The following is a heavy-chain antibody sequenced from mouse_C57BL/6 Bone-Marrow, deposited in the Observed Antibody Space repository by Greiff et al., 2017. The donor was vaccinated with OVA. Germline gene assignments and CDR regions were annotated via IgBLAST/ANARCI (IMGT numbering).Heavy chain of an antibody. CDR2: IDPEDGDT. Sequence: VQLQQSGAELVRPGASVKLSCTASGFNIKDYYMHWVKQRPEQGLEWIGRIDPEDGDTEYAPKFQGKATMTADTSSNTAYLQLSSLTSEDTAVYYCTTDGSSYPAWFAYWGQGTLVTVSA. V-gene: IGHV14-1*01. D-gene: IGHD1-1*01. CDR3: TTDGSSYPAWFAY. CDR1: GFNIKDYY. J-gene: IGHJ3*01.